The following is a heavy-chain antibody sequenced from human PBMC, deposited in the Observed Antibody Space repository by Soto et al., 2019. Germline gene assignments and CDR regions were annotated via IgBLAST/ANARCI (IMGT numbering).Heavy chain of an antibody. CDR3: AKAMSTPSRPRNYFDY. CDR1: GFPFSNFA. D-gene: IGHD6-6*01. V-gene: IGHV3-23*01. J-gene: IGHJ4*02. CDR2: ISGGGGTT. Sequence: GGSLRLSCAASGFPFSNFAMSWVRQATGKGLEWVSVISGGGGTTYYADSVKGRFTISRDNSKNTLYLQMDSLRAEDTALYYCAKAMSTPSRPRNYFDYWGQGTLVTVSS.